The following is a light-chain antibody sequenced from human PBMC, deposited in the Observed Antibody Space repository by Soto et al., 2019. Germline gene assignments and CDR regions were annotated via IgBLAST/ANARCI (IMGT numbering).Light chain of an antibody. CDR1: QTISTY. CDR2: AAS. CDR3: QQSLCIPYT. V-gene: IGKV1-39*01. Sequence: DIPMTQSPSALSASVGDRVTITCRASQTISTYLNWYQQKPGKAPKLLSYAASTLQSGVPSRVSGSGSGTDFTLTISSLQPEAFATSDCQQSLCIPYTFGQGTRLEIK. J-gene: IGKJ2*01.